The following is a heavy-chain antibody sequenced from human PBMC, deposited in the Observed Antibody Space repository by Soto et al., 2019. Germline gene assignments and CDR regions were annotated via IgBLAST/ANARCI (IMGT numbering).Heavy chain of an antibody. CDR1: GGSISSGGNY. CDR2: IYHSGST. J-gene: IGHJ6*02. Sequence: QVQLQESGPGLVKSSQTLSLTCTVSGGSISSGGNYWSWIRQHPGKGLEWIGYIYHSGSTYYNPSLKSRVIISVDTSKNQFSLKLNSVTAADTAVYYCARARIVRGVIYYYGMDVWGQGTTVTVSS. D-gene: IGHD3-10*02. CDR3: ARARIVRGVIYYYGMDV. V-gene: IGHV4-31*03.